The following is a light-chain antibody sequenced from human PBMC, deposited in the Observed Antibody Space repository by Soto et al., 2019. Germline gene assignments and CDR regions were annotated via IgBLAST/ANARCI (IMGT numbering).Light chain of an antibody. CDR2: DAS. CDR3: QHYKSYSPWS. Sequence: DILVTQSPSTLSASVRDRVTITCRASQSINNYLAWYQQKPGKAPTLLIYDASKLETGVPSRFTGGGSGTEFTLTITDLQPDDFATYYCQHYKSYSPWSFGQGTKVDIK. V-gene: IGKV1-5*01. J-gene: IGKJ1*01. CDR1: QSINNY.